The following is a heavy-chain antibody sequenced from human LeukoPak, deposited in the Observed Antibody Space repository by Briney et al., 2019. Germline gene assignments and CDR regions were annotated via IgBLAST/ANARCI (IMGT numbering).Heavy chain of an antibody. V-gene: IGHV3-23*01. CDR2: ISGSGVSI. D-gene: IGHD3-10*01. CDR3: ARRRRGSGSYFYMDV. CDR1: GFTFSSYA. Sequence: GGSLRLSCAASGFTFSSYAMSWVRQAPGKGLEWVSAISGSGVSIYYADSVKGRFTISRDNSKNTLYLQMNSLRVEDTAVYYCARRRRGSGSYFYMDVWGKGTTVTVSS. J-gene: IGHJ6*04.